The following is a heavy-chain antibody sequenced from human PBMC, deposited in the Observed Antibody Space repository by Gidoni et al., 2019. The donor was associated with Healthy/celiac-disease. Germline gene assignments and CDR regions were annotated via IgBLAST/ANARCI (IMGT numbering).Heavy chain of an antibody. Sequence: QVQLLQSGAETKEPGASVKVSCKASGYVFSSYYMHWVRQAPGQGLEWMGIINPSGGSTSYAGKSQGRVTMTRDTSTSTFYMELSSLRSEDTAVYYCARDAPYILMTTQRHGMDVWGQGTTVTVSS. CDR1: GYVFSSYY. D-gene: IGHD4-4*01. J-gene: IGHJ6*02. CDR3: ARDAPYILMTTQRHGMDV. CDR2: INPSGGST. V-gene: IGHV1-46*01.